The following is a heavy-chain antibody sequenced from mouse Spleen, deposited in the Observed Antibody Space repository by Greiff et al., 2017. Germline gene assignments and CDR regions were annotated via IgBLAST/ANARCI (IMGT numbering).Heavy chain of an antibody. J-gene: IGHJ2*01. CDR3: VYYDYFDY. CDR1: GYTFTDYY. Sequence: LVESGAELVRPGASVKLSCKASGYTFTDYYINWVKQRPGQGLEWIARIYPGSGNTYYNEKFKGKATLTAEKSSSTAYMQLSSLTSEDSAVYFCVYYDYFDYWGQGTTLTVSS. D-gene: IGHD2-1*01. V-gene: IGHV1-76*01. CDR2: IYPGSGNT.